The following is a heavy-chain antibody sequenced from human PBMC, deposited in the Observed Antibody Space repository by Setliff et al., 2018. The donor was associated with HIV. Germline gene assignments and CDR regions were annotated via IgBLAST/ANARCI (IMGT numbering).Heavy chain of an antibody. D-gene: IGHD3-22*01. CDR3: ARYLRWYDSSGSHDAVDI. Sequence: GGSLRLSCAASGFTFSSAWMIWVRQAPGKGLEWVSYISSSSSTIYYADSVKGRFTISRDNAKNSLYLQMNSLRAEDTAVYYCARYLRWYDSSGSHDAVDIWGQGTMVTVSS. CDR2: ISSSSSTI. J-gene: IGHJ3*02. CDR1: GFTFSSAW. V-gene: IGHV3-48*01.